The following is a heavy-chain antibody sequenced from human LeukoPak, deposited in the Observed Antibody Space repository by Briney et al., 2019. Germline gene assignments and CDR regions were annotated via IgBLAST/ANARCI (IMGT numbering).Heavy chain of an antibody. CDR2: ISSSSTI. J-gene: IGHJ4*02. V-gene: IGHV3-48*01. D-gene: IGHD6-19*01. CDR3: ARDKWLVPFDY. Sequence: PGGSLRLSCAASGFTFSSYSMNWVRQAPGKGLEWVSYISSSSTIYYADSVKGRFTISRDNAKNSLYLQMNSLRAEDTAVYYCARDKWLVPFDYWGQGTLVTVSS. CDR1: GFTFSSYS.